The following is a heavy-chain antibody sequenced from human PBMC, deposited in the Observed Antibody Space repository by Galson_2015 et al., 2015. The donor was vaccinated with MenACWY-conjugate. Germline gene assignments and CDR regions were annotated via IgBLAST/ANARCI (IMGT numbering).Heavy chain of an antibody. CDR3: ARLLEYYFDY. V-gene: IGHV5-51*03. Sequence: QSGAEVKKPGESLKISCKGSGYSFTNYWIGWVRQMPGKGLEWMGIIYPGDSDTRYSPSFQGQVTISADKSINTAYLQWNSLRASDTALYYCARLLEYYFDYWGQGTLVTVSS. CDR1: GYSFTNYW. CDR2: IYPGDSDT. D-gene: IGHD5-24*01. J-gene: IGHJ4*02.